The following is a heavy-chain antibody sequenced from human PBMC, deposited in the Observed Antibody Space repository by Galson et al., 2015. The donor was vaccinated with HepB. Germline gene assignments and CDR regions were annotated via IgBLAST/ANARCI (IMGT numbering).Heavy chain of an antibody. D-gene: IGHD3-16*02. CDR2: INPDGSTT. J-gene: IGHJ4*02. Sequence: SLRLSCAAPGFTFSNYWIHWVRQIPGKGLVWVSRINPDGSTTNYADSVKGRFTISRDHAKNTLYLQMNSLRVEDTAVYYCARSLGGPTDYWGQGTLVTVSS. CDR1: GFTFSNYW. CDR3: ARSLGGPTDY. V-gene: IGHV3-74*01.